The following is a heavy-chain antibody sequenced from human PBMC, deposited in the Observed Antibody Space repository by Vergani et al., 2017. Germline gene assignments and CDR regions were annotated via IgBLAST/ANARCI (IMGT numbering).Heavy chain of an antibody. V-gene: IGHV3-30*14. CDR3: ARDSGGQQLPGAWFEP. D-gene: IGHD6-13*01. CDR2: ISYDGSNK. J-gene: IGHJ5*02. Sequence: QVQLVESGGGVVQPGRSLRLSCAASGFTFSSYAMHWVRQAPGKGLEWVAVISYDGSNKYYADSVKGRFTLSRYNSKNALYRQMNSLRAEETAVYYCARDSGGQQLPGAWFEPWGQGTLVTVSS. CDR1: GFTFSSYA.